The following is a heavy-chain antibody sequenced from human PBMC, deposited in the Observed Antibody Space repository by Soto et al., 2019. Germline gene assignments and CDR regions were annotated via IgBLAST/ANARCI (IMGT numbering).Heavy chain of an antibody. CDR3: ARAVDSIGYPFDY. Sequence: PSETLSLTCTVSGGSISSGGYYWTWIRQHPGKGLEWIGCIYYRGSTHHNPSLKSRVTISVDTSKNQFSLKLSSVTAADTAVYYCARAVDSIGYPFDYWGQGTLVTVSS. CDR1: GGSISSGGYY. J-gene: IGHJ4*02. V-gene: IGHV4-31*03. CDR2: IYYRGST. D-gene: IGHD3-22*01.